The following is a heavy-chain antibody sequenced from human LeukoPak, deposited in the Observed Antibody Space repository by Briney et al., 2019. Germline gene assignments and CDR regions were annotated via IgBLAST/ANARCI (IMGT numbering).Heavy chain of an antibody. V-gene: IGHV3-33*01. CDR1: GFTFSSYG. D-gene: IGHD1-7*01. CDR3: ARDVTISNWNYVGDAFDI. CDR2: IWYDGSNK. J-gene: IGHJ3*02. Sequence: GRSLRLSCAASGFTFSSYGMPWVRQAPGKGLEWVAVIWYDGSNKYYADSVKGRFTISRDNSKNTLYLQMNSLRAEDTAVYYCARDVTISNWNYVGDAFDIWGQGTMVTVSS.